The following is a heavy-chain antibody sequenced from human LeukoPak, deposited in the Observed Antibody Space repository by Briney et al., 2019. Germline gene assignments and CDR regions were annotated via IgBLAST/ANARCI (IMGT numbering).Heavy chain of an antibody. CDR2: INHSGST. CDR1: GGSFSGYY. Sequence: SSETLSLTCAVYGGSFSGYYWSWIRQPPGKGLEWIGEINHSGSTNYNPSLKSRVTISVDTSKNQFSLKLSSVTAADTAVYYCARLVPPSMVRGAYKGYYMDVWGKGTTVTISS. J-gene: IGHJ6*03. D-gene: IGHD3-10*01. CDR3: ARLVPPSMVRGAYKGYYMDV. V-gene: IGHV4-34*01.